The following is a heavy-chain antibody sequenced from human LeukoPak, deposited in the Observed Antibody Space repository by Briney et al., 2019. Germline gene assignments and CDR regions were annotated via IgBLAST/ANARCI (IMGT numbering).Heavy chain of an antibody. CDR1: GFTFSSYA. Sequence: GGSLRLSCAASGFTFSSYAMHWVRQAPGKGLEWVAVISYDGSNKYYADSVKGRFTISRDNSKNTLYLQINSLRAEDTAVYYCARDQWDPGYYFDYWGQGTLVTVSS. CDR2: ISYDGSNK. CDR3: ARDQWDPGYYFDY. D-gene: IGHD1-26*01. V-gene: IGHV3-30-3*01. J-gene: IGHJ4*02.